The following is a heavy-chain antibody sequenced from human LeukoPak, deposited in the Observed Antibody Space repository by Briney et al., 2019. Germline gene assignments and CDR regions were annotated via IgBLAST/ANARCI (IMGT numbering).Heavy chain of an antibody. Sequence: GGSLRLSCAASGFTFSSYAMSWGPQAPGKGLEWVSAISGSGGSTYYADSVKGRFTISRDNSKNTLYLQMNSLRAEDTAVYYCAKERLGSITIFGVAFDYWGQGTLVTVSS. J-gene: IGHJ4*02. CDR2: ISGSGGST. CDR3: AKERLGSITIFGVAFDY. V-gene: IGHV3-23*01. CDR1: GFTFSSYA. D-gene: IGHD3-3*01.